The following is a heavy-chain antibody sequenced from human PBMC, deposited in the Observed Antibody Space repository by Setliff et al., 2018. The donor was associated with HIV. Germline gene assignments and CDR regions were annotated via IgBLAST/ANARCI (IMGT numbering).Heavy chain of an antibody. V-gene: IGHV4-34*01. CDR2: ISHSGGT. D-gene: IGHD1-26*01. J-gene: IGHJ6*03. Sequence: SETLSLTCAVYGESFTDFFWTWIRQSPGRGLEWLGEISHSGGTKQNPTLKSRFNVSVDTSKNQFSLRMNSLTAADTAVYYCARGREVKRDTYYDYFYMDVWSRGTAVTVSS. CDR1: GESFTDFF. CDR3: ARGREVKRDTYYDYFYMDV.